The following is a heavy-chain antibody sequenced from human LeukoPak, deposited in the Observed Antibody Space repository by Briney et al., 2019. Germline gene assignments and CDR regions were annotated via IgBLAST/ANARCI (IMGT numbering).Heavy chain of an antibody. D-gene: IGHD6-19*01. CDR2: IKQDGSEK. J-gene: IGHJ4*02. CDR1: GFTFSSYW. V-gene: IGHV3-7*01. CDR3: ARISIAVAGSDF. Sequence: PGGSLRLSCAASGFTFSSYWMSWVRQAPVKGLERVANIKQDGSEKYYVDSVKGRFTISRDNAKNSLYLQMNSLRAEDTAVYHCARISIAVAGSDFWGQGTLVTVSS.